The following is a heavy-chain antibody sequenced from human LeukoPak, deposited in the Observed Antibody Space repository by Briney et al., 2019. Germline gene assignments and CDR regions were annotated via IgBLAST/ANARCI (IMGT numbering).Heavy chain of an antibody. J-gene: IGHJ5*02. CDR1: GFTFSSYW. CDR2: INSDGINT. V-gene: IGHV3-74*01. CDR3: ARDLGQYYDTSDNWFDP. Sequence: PGGSLRLSCAASGFTFSSYWVHWVRQAPGKGLVWVSRINSDGINTSYADSVKGRFTISRDNAKNTLNLQMNSLRAEDTAVYYCARDLGQYYDTSDNWFDPWGQGTLVTVSS. D-gene: IGHD3-22*01.